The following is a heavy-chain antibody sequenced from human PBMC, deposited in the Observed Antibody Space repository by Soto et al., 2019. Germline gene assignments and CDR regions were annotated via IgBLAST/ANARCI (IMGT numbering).Heavy chain of an antibody. CDR2: ISYDGSNK. Sequence: QVQLVESGGGVVQPGRSLRLSCAASGFTFSSYGMHWVRQAPGKGLEWVAVISYDGSNKYYADSVKGRFTISRDNSKNTLYLQMNSLRAEDTAVYYCAKDQNSWGGYCYVPDYWGQGTLVTVSS. V-gene: IGHV3-30*18. D-gene: IGHD2-21*01. CDR3: AKDQNSWGGYCYVPDY. J-gene: IGHJ4*02. CDR1: GFTFSSYG.